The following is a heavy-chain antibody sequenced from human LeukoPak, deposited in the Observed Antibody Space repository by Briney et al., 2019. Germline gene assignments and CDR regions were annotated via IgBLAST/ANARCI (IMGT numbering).Heavy chain of an antibody. CDR3: AIPEVAAAGSFDY. J-gene: IGHJ4*02. V-gene: IGHV1-3*01. D-gene: IGHD6-13*01. CDR1: GYTFTSYA. CDR2: INAGNGNT. Sequence: GASVKVSCKASGYTFTSYAMHWVRQAPGQRLEWMGWINAGNGNTKYSQKCQGRVTITRDTSASTAYMELSSLRSEDTAVYYCAIPEVAAAGSFDYWGQGTLVTVSS.